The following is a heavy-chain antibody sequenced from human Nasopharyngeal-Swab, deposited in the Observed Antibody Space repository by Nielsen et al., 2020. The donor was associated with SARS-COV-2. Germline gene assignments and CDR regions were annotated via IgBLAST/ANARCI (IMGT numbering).Heavy chain of an antibody. CDR3: ARGGSSFPFDY. D-gene: IGHD6-13*01. CDR1: GFTFSSYD. J-gene: IGHJ4*02. Sequence: GGSLRLSCAASGFTFSSYDMHWVRQATGKGLEWVSAIGTAGDTYYPGSVKGRFTISRENAKNSLYLQMNSLRAGDTGVYYCARGGSSFPFDYWGPGTLVTVSS. CDR2: IGTAGDT. V-gene: IGHV3-13*04.